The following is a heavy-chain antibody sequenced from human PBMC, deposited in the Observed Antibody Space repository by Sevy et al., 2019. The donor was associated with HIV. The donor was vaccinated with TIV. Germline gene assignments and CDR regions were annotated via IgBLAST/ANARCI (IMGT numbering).Heavy chain of an antibody. CDR1: GFNFGDYP. Sequence: GGSLRLSCRASGFNFGDYPMSWFRQAPGKGLAWVGFIRSKASGGTSQYAASVKGRFTISRDDSESIAYLQMNSLKIEDTAVYYCSKGGSRTGWFDPRGQGTLVTVSS. D-gene: IGHD2-8*01. J-gene: IGHJ5*02. V-gene: IGHV3-49*03. CDR2: IRSKASGGTS. CDR3: SKGGSRTGWFDP.